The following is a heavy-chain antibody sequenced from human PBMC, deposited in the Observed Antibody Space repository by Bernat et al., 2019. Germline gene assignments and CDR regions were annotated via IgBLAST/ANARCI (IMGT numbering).Heavy chain of an antibody. V-gene: IGHV3-30*18. J-gene: IGHJ4*02. CDR2: ISYDGSNK. Sequence: QVQLVESGGGVVQPGRSLRLSCAASGFTFSSYGMHWVRQAPGKGLEWVAVISYDGSNKYYADSVKGRFTISRDNSKNTLYLQMNSLRAEDTAVYYCAKGIVGGTLRTSFDYWGQGTLVTVSS. CDR3: AKGIVGGTLRTSFDY. D-gene: IGHD1-26*01. CDR1: GFTFSSYG.